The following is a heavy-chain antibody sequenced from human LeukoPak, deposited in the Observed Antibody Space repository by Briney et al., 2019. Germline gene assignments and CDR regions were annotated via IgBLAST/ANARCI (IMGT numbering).Heavy chain of an antibody. D-gene: IGHD3-10*01. CDR1: GGSISSSSYY. CDR2: IYYSGTT. J-gene: IGHJ3*01. V-gene: IGHV4-39*07. CDR3: ARDRPGP. Sequence: SETLSLTCTVSGGSISSSSYYWGWIRQPPGKGLEWIGSIYYSGTTYYNPSLKSRVTISVDTSKNQFSLKLSSVTAADTAVYYCARDRPGPWGQGTMVTVSS.